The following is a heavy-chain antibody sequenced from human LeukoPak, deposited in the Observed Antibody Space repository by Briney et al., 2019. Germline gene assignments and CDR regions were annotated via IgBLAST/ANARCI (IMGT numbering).Heavy chain of an antibody. Sequence: PGGSLRLSCAASGFTFSSYEMNWVRQAPGKGLEWVSYISSSGSTIYYADSVKGRFTISRDNAKNSLYLQMNSLRAEDTAVYYCARDGSSAYYFRAEYFQHWGQGTLVTVFS. D-gene: IGHD3-22*01. CDR1: GFTFSSYE. CDR2: ISSSGSTI. V-gene: IGHV3-48*03. CDR3: ARDGSSAYYFRAEYFQH. J-gene: IGHJ1*01.